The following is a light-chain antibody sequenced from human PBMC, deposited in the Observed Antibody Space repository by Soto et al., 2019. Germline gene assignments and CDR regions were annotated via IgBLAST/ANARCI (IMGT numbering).Light chain of an antibody. CDR3: TSYAGSNNVL. Sequence: QSALTQPPSASGSPGQSVTISCTGTSSDVGGYDFVSWYQQHPGKAPTLMIYEVTKRPSGVPDLFSGSKSGSTASLTVSGLQAEDEADYYCTSYAGSNNVLFGGGTQLTVL. CDR1: SSDVGGYDF. J-gene: IGLJ2*01. CDR2: EVT. V-gene: IGLV2-8*01.